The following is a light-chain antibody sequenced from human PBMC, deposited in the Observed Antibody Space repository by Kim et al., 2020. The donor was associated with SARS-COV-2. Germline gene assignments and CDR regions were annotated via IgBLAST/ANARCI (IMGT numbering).Light chain of an antibody. V-gene: IGKV1-5*03. CDR2: KAS. Sequence: APEGTRVTITCRASRSISSWLAWDQQKPGNAPKLRIYKASSLESGVQSRFSGSESGKEFPLTIGSLKPEDLETYYVQQYNTYSTFGQGSKGDIK. CDR3: QQYNTYST. J-gene: IGKJ1*01. CDR1: RSISSW.